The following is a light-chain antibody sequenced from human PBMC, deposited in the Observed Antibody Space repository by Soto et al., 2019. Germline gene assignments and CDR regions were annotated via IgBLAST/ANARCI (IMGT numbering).Light chain of an antibody. J-gene: IGKJ1*01. V-gene: IGKV1-13*02. Sequence: AIQMTQSPSSLSASVGDRVTISCRASQGIRNDLAWYQQKPGKAPKLLIYDASSLESGVPSRFSGSGSGTEFTLTISSLQPEDFASYYCQQYNSYSTFGQGTKVDIK. CDR3: QQYNSYST. CDR1: QGIRND. CDR2: DAS.